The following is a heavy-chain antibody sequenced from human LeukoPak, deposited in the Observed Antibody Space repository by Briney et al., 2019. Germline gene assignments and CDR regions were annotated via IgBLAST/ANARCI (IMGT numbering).Heavy chain of an antibody. Sequence: GGSLRLSCAASGFTFSSYSMNWVRQAPGKGLEWVSYISSSSSTVYYADSVKGRFTISRDNAKNSLYLQMNSLRAEDTAVYYCARDRLLSGYHFNWGQGTLVTVSS. CDR3: ARDRLLSGYHFN. D-gene: IGHD5-12*01. CDR1: GFTFSSYS. V-gene: IGHV3-48*04. CDR2: ISSSSSTV. J-gene: IGHJ4*02.